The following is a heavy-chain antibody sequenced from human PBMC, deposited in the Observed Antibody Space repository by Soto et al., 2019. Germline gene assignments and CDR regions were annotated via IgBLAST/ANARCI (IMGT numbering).Heavy chain of an antibody. D-gene: IGHD2-15*01. J-gene: IGHJ6*02. CDR3: ARAFFGGNLGPPSSSYGMDV. CDR1: GGSISSGGYS. CDR2: IYHSGST. V-gene: IGHV4-30-2*01. Sequence: KTSETLSLTCAVSGGSISSGGYSWSWIRQPPGKGLEWIGYIYHSGSTYYNPSLKSRVTISVDRSKNQFSLKLSSVTAADTAVYYCARAFFGGNLGPPSSSYGMDVWGQGTTVTVSS.